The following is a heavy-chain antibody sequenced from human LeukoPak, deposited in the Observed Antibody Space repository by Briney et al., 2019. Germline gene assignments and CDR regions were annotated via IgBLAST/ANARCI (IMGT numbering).Heavy chain of an antibody. Sequence: SSETLSLTCTVSGGSISTYYWSWIQQHVGKGLEWIGYIYYNESTNYNPSVKSRVTISADTSKNQFSLKLRSVTAADTAVYYCARGRWLVNYWGQGTLVTVSS. D-gene: IGHD6-19*01. CDR3: ARGRWLVNY. V-gene: IGHV4-59*01. CDR1: GGSISTYY. J-gene: IGHJ4*02. CDR2: IYYNEST.